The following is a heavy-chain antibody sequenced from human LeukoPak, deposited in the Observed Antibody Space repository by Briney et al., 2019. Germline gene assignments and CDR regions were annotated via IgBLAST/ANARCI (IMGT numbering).Heavy chain of an antibody. Sequence: ASVKVSCKASGYTFTGYHRRWVPQAPGQGLEWMGWINPNSGGTNYAQKFQGRVTMTRDTSISTAYMELSGLRSDDTAVYYCAREKEYSSSWYVWFDPWSQGTLVTVSS. CDR2: INPNSGGT. J-gene: IGHJ5*02. D-gene: IGHD6-13*01. CDR1: GYTFTGYH. V-gene: IGHV1-2*02. CDR3: AREKEYSSSWYVWFDP.